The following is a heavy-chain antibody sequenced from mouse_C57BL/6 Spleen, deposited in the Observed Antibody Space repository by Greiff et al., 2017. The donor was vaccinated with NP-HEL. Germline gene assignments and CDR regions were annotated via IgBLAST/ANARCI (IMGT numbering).Heavy chain of an antibody. V-gene: IGHV1-81*01. CDR3: ARMDYYGMRYYAMDY. CDR1: GYTFTSYG. J-gene: IGHJ4*01. CDR2: IYPRSGNT. D-gene: IGHD1-1*01. Sequence: QVQLQQSGAELARPGASVKLSCKASGYTFTSYGISWVKQRTGQGLEWIGEIYPRSGNTYYNEKFKGKATLTADKSSSTAYMELRSLTSEDSAVYFCARMDYYGMRYYAMDYWGQGTSVTVSS.